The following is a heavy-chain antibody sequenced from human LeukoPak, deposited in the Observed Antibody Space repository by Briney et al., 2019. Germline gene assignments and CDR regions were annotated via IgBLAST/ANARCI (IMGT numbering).Heavy chain of an antibody. J-gene: IGHJ5*02. CDR1: GFIFSNYA. D-gene: IGHD6-13*01. V-gene: IGHV3-30-3*01. Sequence: GGSLRLSCAASGFIFSNYAMHWVRQAPGKGLEWVAVISYDGSNKYYADSVKGRFTISRDNSRNTLFLQMNSLRTEDTAVYYCARDLDSSSWYILWFDPWGQGTLVTVSS. CDR3: ARDLDSSSWYILWFDP. CDR2: ISYDGSNK.